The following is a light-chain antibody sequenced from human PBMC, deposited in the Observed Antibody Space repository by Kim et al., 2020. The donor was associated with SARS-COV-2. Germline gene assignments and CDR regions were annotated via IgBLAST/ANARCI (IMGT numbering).Light chain of an antibody. CDR2: DAS. CDR3: HQSFNAPLLT. J-gene: IGKJ4*01. Sequence: IKMTQSPSSLSPAVGDRVTITCRASQRISTYLNWYQQQPGKAPRLLIYDASSLQSGVPSRFSGSGSGTDFTLTINSLQPEDFATYYCHQSFNAPLLTFGGGTKVDIK. V-gene: IGKV1-39*01. CDR1: QRISTY.